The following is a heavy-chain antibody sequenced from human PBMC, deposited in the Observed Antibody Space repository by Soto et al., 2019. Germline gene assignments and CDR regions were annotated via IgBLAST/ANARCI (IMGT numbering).Heavy chain of an antibody. CDR1: GGSISSSSYY. CDR2: IYYSGSA. CDR3: ARGAGAYRAFDI. V-gene: IGHV4-39*01. D-gene: IGHD3-10*01. Sequence: SETLSLTCTVSGGSISSSSYYWGWIRQPPGKGLEWIGSIYYSGSAYYNPSLKSRVTISADTSKNQFSLKLSSVPAADTAVYYCARGAGAYRAFDIWGQGTMVTVSS. J-gene: IGHJ3*02.